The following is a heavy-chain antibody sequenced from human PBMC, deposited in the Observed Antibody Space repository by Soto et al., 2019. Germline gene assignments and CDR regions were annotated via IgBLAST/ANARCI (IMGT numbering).Heavy chain of an antibody. CDR3: ARGLVPAAQQGNWFDP. Sequence: SETLSLTCTVSGGSISTYYWSWVRQPPGKGLEWIGYVYYSGSTNYNPSLKSRVTISVDTSKNQFSLKLSSVTAADTAVYYCARGLVPAAQQGNWFDPWGQGTLVTVSS. J-gene: IGHJ5*02. CDR2: VYYSGST. CDR1: GGSISTYY. D-gene: IGHD2-2*01. V-gene: IGHV4-59*12.